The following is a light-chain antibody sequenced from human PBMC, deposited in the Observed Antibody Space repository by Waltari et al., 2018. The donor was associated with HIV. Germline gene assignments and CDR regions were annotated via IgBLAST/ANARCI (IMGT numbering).Light chain of an antibody. CDR2: RNN. V-gene: IGLV1-47*01. J-gene: IGLJ2*01. CDR3: AAWTDSLTAVV. Sequence: QSVLTQPPSASGTPGQRVTISCSGSSSNLGSYYVYWYQQLPGTAPKLLSYRNNQRPSGVPDRFSGSKSGTSASLAINGLRSEDEADYYCAAWTDSLTAVVFGGGTKLTVL. CDR1: SSNLGSYY.